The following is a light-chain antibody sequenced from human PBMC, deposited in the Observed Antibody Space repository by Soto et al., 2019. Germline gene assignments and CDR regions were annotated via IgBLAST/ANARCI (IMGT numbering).Light chain of an antibody. Sequence: QCALTQPPSGSGSPGQSVRISCTGTRRDVGGYNYVAWYQQHPGKAPKLMIYEVTKRPSGVPDRFSGSKSGNTAFLTVSGLQPGDEADYFCKSYAGSNTYVFGSGTKLTVL. CDR3: KSYAGSNTYV. CDR1: RRDVGGYNY. V-gene: IGLV2-8*01. J-gene: IGLJ1*01. CDR2: EVT.